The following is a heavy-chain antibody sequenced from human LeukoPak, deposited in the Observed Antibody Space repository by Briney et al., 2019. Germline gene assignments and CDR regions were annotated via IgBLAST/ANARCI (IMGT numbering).Heavy chain of an antibody. Sequence: GGSLRLSCAVSGFTFSDYYMSWIRQAPGKGLEWVSYITTSGSTVLYADSVKGRFTISRDNAKNSLYLQMNSLRAEDTAVYYCARDQLPDPYWGRGTLVTVSS. CDR1: GFTFSDYY. CDR2: ITTSGSTV. J-gene: IGHJ4*02. D-gene: IGHD2-2*01. V-gene: IGHV3-11*04. CDR3: ARDQLPDPY.